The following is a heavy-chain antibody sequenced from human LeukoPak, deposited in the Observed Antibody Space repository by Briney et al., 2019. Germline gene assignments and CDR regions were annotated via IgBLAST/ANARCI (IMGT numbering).Heavy chain of an antibody. J-gene: IGHJ4*02. Sequence: PSETLSLTCTVSGGSISSYYWSWIRQPPGKGLEWIGYIYYSGSTYYNPSLKSRVTISVDTSKNQFSLKLSSVTAADTAVYYCARWYYDFWSGYHHYFDYWGQGTLVTVSS. CDR1: GGSISSYY. V-gene: IGHV4-59*08. D-gene: IGHD3-3*01. CDR2: IYYSGST. CDR3: ARWYYDFWSGYHHYFDY.